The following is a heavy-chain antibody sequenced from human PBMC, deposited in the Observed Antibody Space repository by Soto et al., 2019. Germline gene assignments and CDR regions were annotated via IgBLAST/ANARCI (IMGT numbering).Heavy chain of an antibody. V-gene: IGHV1-2*02. CDR3: AKGGAIVAAGTRVYPYNAMDV. J-gene: IGHJ6*02. CDR1: GYTFTGYY. D-gene: IGHD1-26*01. CDR2: INPNSGDT. Sequence: GASAKVSCKASGYTFTGYYVHWVRQAPGQGLEWMGWINPNSGDTYLAQRFQGRVTMNRDTSIGTAYMELRGLTSDDTAEYYCAKGGAIVAAGTRVYPYNAMDVWGQGTTVTVSS.